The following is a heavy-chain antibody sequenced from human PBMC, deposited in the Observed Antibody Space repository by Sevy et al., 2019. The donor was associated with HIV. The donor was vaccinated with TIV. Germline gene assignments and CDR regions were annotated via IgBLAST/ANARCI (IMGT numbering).Heavy chain of an antibody. V-gene: IGHV3-23*01. D-gene: IGHD6-13*01. CDR2: INNSGGST. Sequence: GGSLRLSCAVSGVTVNTHAMSWVRQAPGKGLEWVAVINNSGGSTDYADSVRGRFSVSRDNPNVYLEMNSLRVEDTAVYYCVKERVGYISSWYYFDYWGQGTLVTVSS. J-gene: IGHJ4*02. CDR1: GVTVNTHA. CDR3: VKERVGYISSWYYFDY.